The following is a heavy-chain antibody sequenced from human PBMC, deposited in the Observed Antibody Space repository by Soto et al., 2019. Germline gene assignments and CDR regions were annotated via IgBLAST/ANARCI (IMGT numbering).Heavy chain of an antibody. CDR3: AKDRGSGGVPAAPHDAFDI. D-gene: IGHD2-2*01. CDR2: ISDSGGRI. CDR1: GFTFSSYA. Sequence: GGPLRLACAASGFTFSSYAMRWVRQAPRHGLEWISDISDSGGRIYYADSVKGRFTISRGNSKNTLDLQMNGLRAEDTAVYYCAKDRGSGGVPAAPHDAFDIWGQGTMVT. V-gene: IGHV3-23*01. J-gene: IGHJ3*02.